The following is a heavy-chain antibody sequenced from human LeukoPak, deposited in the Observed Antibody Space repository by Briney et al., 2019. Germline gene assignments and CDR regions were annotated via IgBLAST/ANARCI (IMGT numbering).Heavy chain of an antibody. CDR3: ARGPVFEDWFDP. D-gene: IGHD2-8*01. CDR2: INPNSGGT. Sequence: GASVKVSCKASGYTFTGYYMHWVRQAPGQGLEWMGWINPNSGGTNYAQKFQGRVTMTRNTSISTAYMELSSLRSEDTAVYYCARGPVFEDWFDPWGQGTLVTVSS. J-gene: IGHJ5*02. V-gene: IGHV1-2*02. CDR1: GYTFTGYY.